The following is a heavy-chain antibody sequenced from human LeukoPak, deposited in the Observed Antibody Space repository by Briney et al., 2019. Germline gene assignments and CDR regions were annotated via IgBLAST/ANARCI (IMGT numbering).Heavy chain of an antibody. CDR1: GLTFSSYG. CDR3: AKERDYRVSTSCDY. J-gene: IGHJ4*02. CDR2: ISYDGSNK. D-gene: IGHD3-10*01. V-gene: IGHV3-30*18. Sequence: GGSLRLSCAASGLTFSSYGMHWVRQAPGKGLEWVAVISYDGSNKYYADSVKGRFTISRDNSKNTLYLQMNSLRAEDTAVYYCAKERDYRVSTSCDYWGQGTQVTVSS.